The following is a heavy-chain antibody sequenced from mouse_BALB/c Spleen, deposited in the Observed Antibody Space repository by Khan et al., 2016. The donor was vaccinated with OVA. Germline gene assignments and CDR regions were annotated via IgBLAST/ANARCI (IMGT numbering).Heavy chain of an antibody. J-gene: IGHJ4*01. CDR3: AKVTPDYYSMDY. Sequence: QVQLKESGPGLVAPSHSLSITCSISGFSLTSYGVNWVRQPPGKGLEWLGVIWGDGSTNYHSTLKSRLIITKDNSKRQVFLTLNSLQPDDTATYYCAKVTPDYYSMDYWGQGTSVTVSS. D-gene: IGHD1-1*01. CDR1: GFSLTSYG. CDR2: IWGDGST. V-gene: IGHV2-3*01.